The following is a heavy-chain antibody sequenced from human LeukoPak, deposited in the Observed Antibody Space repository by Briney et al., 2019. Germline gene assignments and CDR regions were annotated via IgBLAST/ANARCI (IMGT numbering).Heavy chain of an antibody. D-gene: IGHD3-3*01. J-gene: IGHJ6*02. CDR1: GFTFSSYA. CDR2: ISGSGGST. Sequence: PGGSLRLSCAASGFTFSSYAMSWVRQAPGKGLEWVSAISGSGGSTYYADSVKGRFTISRDNSKNTLYLQMNSLRAEDTAVYYCAKDKRGGVVITLYYYYYYGMDVWGQGTTVTVSS. CDR3: AKDKRGGVVITLYYYYYYGMDV. V-gene: IGHV3-23*01.